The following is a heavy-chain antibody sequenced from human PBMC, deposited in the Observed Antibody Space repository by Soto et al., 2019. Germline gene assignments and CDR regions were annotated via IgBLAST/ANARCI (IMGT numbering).Heavy chain of an antibody. CDR2: IKEDGSEK. CDR3: SRDVVVGAKALNY. J-gene: IGHJ4*02. V-gene: IGHV3-7*01. D-gene: IGHD2-15*01. CDR1: GFTFSNYW. Sequence: PGGSLRLSCAASGFTFSNYWMTWVRQAPGKGLEWAANIKEDGSEKHYVDSVKGRFTISRDNAKNSLYLQMNSLRVEDTAVYFCSRDVVVGAKALNYWGQGALVTVS.